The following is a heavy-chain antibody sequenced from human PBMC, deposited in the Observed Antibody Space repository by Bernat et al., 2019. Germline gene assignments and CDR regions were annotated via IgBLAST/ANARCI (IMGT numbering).Heavy chain of an antibody. J-gene: IGHJ4*02. Sequence: EVQLVESGGGLVQPGGSLRLSCAASGFIFKNYWMHWVRRAPEKGLVWVSRIDSDGSDTNYADSVKGRFTVSRDNAKHMLYLQMNRLRAEDTAVYYCTRKWDYAAFDVWGQGTLVTVSS. CDR1: GFIFKNYW. D-gene: IGHD4-17*01. V-gene: IGHV3-74*01. CDR3: TRKWDYAAFDV. CDR2: IDSDGSDT.